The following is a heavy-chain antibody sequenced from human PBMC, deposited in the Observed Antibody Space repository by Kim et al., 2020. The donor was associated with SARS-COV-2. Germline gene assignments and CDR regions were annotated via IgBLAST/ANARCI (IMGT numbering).Heavy chain of an antibody. D-gene: IGHD6-13*01. CDR2: IKQDGSEK. J-gene: IGHJ6*02. Sequence: GGSLRLSCAASGFTFSSYWMSWVRQAPGKGLEWVANIKQDGSEKYYVDSVKGRFTISRDNAKNSLYLQMNSLRAEDTAVYYCARDQYSSSWWRRYYYYGMDVWGQGTTVTVSS. V-gene: IGHV3-7*03. CDR1: GFTFSSYW. CDR3: ARDQYSSSWWRRYYYYGMDV.